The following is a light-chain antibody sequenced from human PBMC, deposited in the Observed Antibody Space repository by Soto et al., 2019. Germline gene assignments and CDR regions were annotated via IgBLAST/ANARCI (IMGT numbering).Light chain of an antibody. CDR3: QQSDSTPYT. CDR1: QSVSSSY. Sequence: ESGFTQSPGTLSLSPGERATLSCRASQSVSSSYLAWYQQKPGQAPRLLIYGASSRATGIPDRFSGSGSGTHFTLTISSLQPEDFATYFCQQSDSTPYTFGQGTKVDI. CDR2: GAS. V-gene: IGKV3-20*01. J-gene: IGKJ2*01.